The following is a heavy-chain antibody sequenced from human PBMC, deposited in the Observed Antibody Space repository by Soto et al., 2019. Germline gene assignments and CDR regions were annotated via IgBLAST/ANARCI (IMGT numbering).Heavy chain of an antibody. J-gene: IGHJ6*02. CDR1: TFTFSDYY. V-gene: IGHV3-11*01. CDR3: AKLGSLGHPYYYGMDV. CDR2: ISGGGTSI. D-gene: IGHD3-16*01. Sequence: GGSLRLSCAAYTFTFSDYYMSWIRQAPGKGLEWVSYISGGGTSIYYADSVKGRFSVSRDNAKTSLYLQMNSLRAEDTAVYYCAKLGSLGHPYYYGMDVWGPGTTVTAP.